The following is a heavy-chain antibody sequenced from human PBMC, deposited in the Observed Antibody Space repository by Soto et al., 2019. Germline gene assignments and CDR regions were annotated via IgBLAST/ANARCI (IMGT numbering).Heavy chain of an antibody. J-gene: IGHJ4*02. CDR2: INHRGST. CDR3: ARATDVVAGGY. V-gene: IGHV4-34*01. CDR1: GGSFSGYY. D-gene: IGHD5-12*01. Sequence: PSETLSLTCAVYGGSFSGYYWSWFRQPPGKGLAWIGEINHRGSTKYNPSLKSRVTISVDTSKNQFSLKLSSVNAADTAVYYCARATDVVAGGYWGQGRLVTVSS.